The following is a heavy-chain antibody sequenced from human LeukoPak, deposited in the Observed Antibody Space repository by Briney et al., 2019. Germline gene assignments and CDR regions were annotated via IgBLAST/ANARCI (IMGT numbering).Heavy chain of an antibody. CDR2: IKEDGSKK. CDR1: GFTFSSYW. J-gene: IGHJ4*02. CDR3: ARDGRGGYLDY. Sequence: GGSLRLSCADSGFTFSSYWMSWVRQAPGKRLEWVANIKEDGSKKYYVDSVKGRFTISRDNAKNSLYLQMNSLRAEDTTMYYCARDGRGGYLDYWGQGTLVTVSS. D-gene: IGHD3-16*01. V-gene: IGHV3-7*01.